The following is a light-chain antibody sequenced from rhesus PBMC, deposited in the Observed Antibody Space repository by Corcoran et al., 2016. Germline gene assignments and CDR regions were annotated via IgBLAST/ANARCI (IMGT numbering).Light chain of an antibody. J-gene: IGKJ2*01. V-gene: IGKV1-18*01. CDR3: QQGYNTPYS. Sequence: DIQMTQSPSSLSASVGDKVTITCRASQGISSWLAWYQQKPGKAPKLLIYPASSLQSGVPSRFSGSGSGTDYTLTISSLQPEEFATYYCQQGYNTPYSFGQGTKVEIK. CDR1: QGISSW. CDR2: PAS.